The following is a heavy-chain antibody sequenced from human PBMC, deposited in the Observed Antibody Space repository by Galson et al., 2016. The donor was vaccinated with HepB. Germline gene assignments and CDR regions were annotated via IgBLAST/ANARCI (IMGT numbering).Heavy chain of an antibody. J-gene: IGHJ3*02. V-gene: IGHV1-46*01. CDR3: ARVRSLRYFDWSDDAFDI. Sequence: SVKVSCKASGYTFTSYYIHWVRQAPGQGLEWMGVINPSGGSTSHAQKFQGRVTMTRDTPTSTAYMELSSLRSEDTAVYYCARVRSLRYFDWSDDAFDIWGQGTMVTVS. D-gene: IGHD3-9*01. CDR1: GYTFTSYY. CDR2: INPSGGST.